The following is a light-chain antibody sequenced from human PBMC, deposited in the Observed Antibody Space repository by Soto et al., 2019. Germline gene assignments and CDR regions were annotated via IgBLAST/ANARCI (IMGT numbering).Light chain of an antibody. CDR1: QSVSSY. CDR2: GAS. CDR3: QQYGSSPPT. V-gene: IGKV3-20*01. J-gene: IGKJ1*01. Sequence: EVVFTQSPGTLSLSPGERATLPCWASQSVSSYLAWYQQKPGQAPRLLIYGASSRATGIPDRFSGSGSGTDFTLTISRLEPEDFAVYYCQQYGSSPPTFGQGTKVDI.